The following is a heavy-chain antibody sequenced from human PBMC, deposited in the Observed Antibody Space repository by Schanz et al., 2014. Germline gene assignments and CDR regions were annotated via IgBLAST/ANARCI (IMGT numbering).Heavy chain of an antibody. Sequence: EVQLVESGGGLVQSGGSLRLSCAASGFSFSDYSMNWVRQAPGKGLEWISYIKISGDVFYTDSVKGRFTISRDNAKSSLYLQMSSLRDEDTAVYYCAKDKRGRSSWFFDYWGQGTLVTVSS. CDR2: IKISGDV. CDR1: GFSFSDYS. J-gene: IGHJ4*02. CDR3: AKDKRGRSSWFFDY. V-gene: IGHV3-48*02. D-gene: IGHD6-13*01.